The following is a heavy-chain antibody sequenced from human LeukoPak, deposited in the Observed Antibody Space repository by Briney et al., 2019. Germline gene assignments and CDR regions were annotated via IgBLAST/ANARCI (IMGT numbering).Heavy chain of an antibody. CDR2: IYYSGST. D-gene: IGHD6-6*01. CDR3: ARPIAARPDWFDP. CDR1: GGSISSSSYY. J-gene: IGHJ5*02. Sequence: PSETLSLTCTVSGGSISSSSYYWGWIRQPPGKGLEWIGSIYYSGSTYYNPSLKSRVTISVDTSKNQFSLELSSVTAADTAVYYCARPIAARPDWFDPWGQGTLVTVSS. V-gene: IGHV4-39*01.